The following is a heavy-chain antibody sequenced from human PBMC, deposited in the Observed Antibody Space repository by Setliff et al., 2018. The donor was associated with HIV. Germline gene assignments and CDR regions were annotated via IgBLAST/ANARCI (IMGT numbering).Heavy chain of an antibody. J-gene: IGHJ4*02. Sequence: SETLSLTCAVYGGSFSGYFWSWIRQFPGRGLEWITEINQSGNSNHNPSLKSRVTVSVDLSKNQFSLTLNSVTAADTAVYYCVRRPMIRGKPFDLWGQGTQVT. V-gene: IGHV4-34*01. D-gene: IGHD3-10*01. CDR3: VRRPMIRGKPFDL. CDR2: INQSGNS. CDR1: GGSFSGYF.